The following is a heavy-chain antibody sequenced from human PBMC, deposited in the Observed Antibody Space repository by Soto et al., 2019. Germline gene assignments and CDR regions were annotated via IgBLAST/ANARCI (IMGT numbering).Heavy chain of an antibody. CDR1: GYSFTSYW. D-gene: IGHD2-2*01. CDR3: ASSPREYCGSTSSRGWGNNYGMDV. V-gene: IGHV5-10-1*01. CDR2: IDPSDSYT. J-gene: IGHJ6*02. Sequence: PGESLKISCKGSGYSFTSYWISWVRQMPGKGLEWMGRIDPSDSYTNYSPSFQGHVTISADKSISTAYLQWSSLKGSDTAMYYCASSPREYCGSTSSRGWGNNYGMDVWGQGSTVTASS.